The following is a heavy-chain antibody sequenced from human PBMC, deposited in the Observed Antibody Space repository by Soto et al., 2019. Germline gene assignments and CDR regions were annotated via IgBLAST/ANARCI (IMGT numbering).Heavy chain of an antibody. D-gene: IGHD5-18*01. V-gene: IGHV3-9*01. Sequence: EVQLVESGGGLVQPGRSLRLSCAASGFTFDDYAMHWVRQAPGKGLEWVSGISWNSGSIGYADSVKGRFTISRDNAKNSLYLQMNSLRAEDTALYYCAKAYSYGSCIDYWGQGTLVTVSS. J-gene: IGHJ4*02. CDR1: GFTFDDYA. CDR3: AKAYSYGSCIDY. CDR2: ISWNSGSI.